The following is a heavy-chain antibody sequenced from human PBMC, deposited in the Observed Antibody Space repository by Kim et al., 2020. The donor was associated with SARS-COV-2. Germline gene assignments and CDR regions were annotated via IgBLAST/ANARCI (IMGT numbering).Heavy chain of an antibody. J-gene: IGHJ5*02. D-gene: IGHD2-21*01. Sequence: GGSLRLSCAASGFTFSSYWMSWVRQAPGKGLEWVAILNQDGSAKFYVDPVKGRFTISRDNAKNSVFLQMNSLRAEDTAVYYCVRGIPSAWGQGTLVTVS. CDR2: LNQDGSAK. V-gene: IGHV3-7*03. CDR3: VRGIPSA. CDR1: GFTFSSYW.